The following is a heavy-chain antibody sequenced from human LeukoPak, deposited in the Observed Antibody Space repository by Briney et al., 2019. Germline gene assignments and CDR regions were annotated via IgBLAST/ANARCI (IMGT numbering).Heavy chain of an antibody. D-gene: IGHD6-13*01. CDR2: IYYSGST. V-gene: IGHV4-59*13. CDR1: GGSISSYY. J-gene: IGHJ4*02. Sequence: PSETLSLTCTISGGSISSYYWSWIRQPPGKGLEWIGYIYYSGSTKYNPSLKSRVTISVDTSKNQFSLKLSSVTAADTAVYYCARDASGGGSSWYIDYWGQGTLVTVSS. CDR3: ARDASGGGSSWYIDY.